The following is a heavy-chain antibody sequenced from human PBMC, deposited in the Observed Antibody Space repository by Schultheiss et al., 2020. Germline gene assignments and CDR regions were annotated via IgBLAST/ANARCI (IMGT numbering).Heavy chain of an antibody. V-gene: IGHV3-48*03. D-gene: IGHD2-2*01. CDR1: GFTFSSYE. CDR2: ISRGSTTI. J-gene: IGHJ4*02. CDR3: ATGRVGRDY. Sequence: WGSLRLSCTASGFTFSSYEMNWVRQAPGKGLEWVSYISRGSTTIYYADSVKGRFTISRDDAKNSLYLQMDSLRAEDTAIYYCATGRVGRDYWGQGTLVTVSS.